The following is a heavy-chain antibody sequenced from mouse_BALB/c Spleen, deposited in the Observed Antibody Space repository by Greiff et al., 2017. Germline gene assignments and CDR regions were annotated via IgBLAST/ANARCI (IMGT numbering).Heavy chain of an antibody. V-gene: IGHV1-63*01. CDR1: GYAFTNYW. CDR3: ARKTTGFAY. CDR2: IYPGSGNT. J-gene: IGHJ3*01. Sequence: QVQLQQSGAELVRPGTSVKISCKASGYAFTNYWLGWVKQRPGHGLEWIGDIYPGSGNTYYNEKFKGKATLTADKSSSTASMQLSSLTSEDSAVYFCARKTTGFAYWGQGTLVTVSA. D-gene: IGHD1-1*01.